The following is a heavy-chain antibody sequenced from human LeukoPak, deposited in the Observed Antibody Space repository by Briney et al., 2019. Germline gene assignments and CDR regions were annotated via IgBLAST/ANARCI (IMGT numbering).Heavy chain of an antibody. J-gene: IGHJ5*02. Sequence: GESLKISCKGSGYSFTSYWIGWVRQMPGKGLEWMGIIYPGDSDTRYSPSFQGQVTISADKSISTAYLQWSSLKASDTAMYYCARYSAGYDSSGYYNNWFDPWGQGTLVTVSS. D-gene: IGHD3-22*01. CDR1: GYSFTSYW. CDR2: IYPGDSDT. CDR3: ARYSAGYDSSGYYNNWFDP. V-gene: IGHV5-51*01.